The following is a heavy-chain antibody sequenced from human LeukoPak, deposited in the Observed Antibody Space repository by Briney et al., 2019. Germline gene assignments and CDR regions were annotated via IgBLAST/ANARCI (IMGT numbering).Heavy chain of an antibody. J-gene: IGHJ6*02. CDR2: IYYSGST. CDR1: GGSISSYY. CDR3: ARDFRFLEWPGGYGMDV. D-gene: IGHD3-3*01. V-gene: IGHV4-59*01. Sequence: SETLSLTCTVSGGSISSYYWSWIRQPPGKGLEWIGYIYYSGSTNYNPSLKSRVTISVDTSKNQFSLKLGSVTAADTAVYYCARDFRFLEWPGGYGMDVWGQGTTATVSS.